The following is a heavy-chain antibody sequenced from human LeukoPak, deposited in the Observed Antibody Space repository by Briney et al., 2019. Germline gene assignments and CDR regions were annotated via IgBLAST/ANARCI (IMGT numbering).Heavy chain of an antibody. J-gene: IGHJ4*02. CDR1: GFTFSSYA. D-gene: IGHD3-10*01. V-gene: IGHV3-23*01. CDR3: AKDSKSMVRGVIIY. Sequence: GGSLRLSCAASGFTFSSYAMGWVRQAPGKGLGWVSAISGSGGSTYYADSVKGRFTISRDNSKNTLYLQMNSLRAEDTAVYYCAKDSKSMVRGVIIYWGQGTLVTVSS. CDR2: ISGSGGST.